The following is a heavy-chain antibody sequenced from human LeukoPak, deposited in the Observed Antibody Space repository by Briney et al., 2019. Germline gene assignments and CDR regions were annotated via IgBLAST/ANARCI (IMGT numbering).Heavy chain of an antibody. CDR3: ATGIAVAASFDY. D-gene: IGHD6-19*01. Sequence: GASVKVSCKASGYTFTSYGISWVRQAPGQGLEWMGWISAYNGNTNYAQKLQGRVTMTTDTSTDTAYMELSSLRSEDTAVYYCATGIAVAASFDYWGQGTLVTVSS. J-gene: IGHJ4*02. CDR2: ISAYNGNT. V-gene: IGHV1-18*01. CDR1: GYTFTSYG.